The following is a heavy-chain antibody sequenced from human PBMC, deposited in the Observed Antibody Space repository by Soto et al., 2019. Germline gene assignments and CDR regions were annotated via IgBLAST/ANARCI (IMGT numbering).Heavy chain of an antibody. J-gene: IGHJ6*02. V-gene: IGHV4-30-2*01. D-gene: IGHD6-13*01. CDR2: IYHSGST. CDR1: GGSISSGGYS. Sequence: SETLSLTCAVSGGSISSGGYSWSWIRQPPGKGREWIGYIYHSGSTYYNPSLKSRVTISVDRSKNQFSLKLRAVTAADTAVYYCARERLGLAAAGTAYYGMDVWGQGTTVTAP. CDR3: ARERLGLAAAGTAYYGMDV.